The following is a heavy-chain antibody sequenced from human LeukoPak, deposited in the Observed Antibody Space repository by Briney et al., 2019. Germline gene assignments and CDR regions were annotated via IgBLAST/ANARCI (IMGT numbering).Heavy chain of an antibody. V-gene: IGHV3-23*01. CDR1: GFTFSNYA. J-gene: IGHJ4*02. Sequence: GGSLRLSCAASGFTFSNYAMSWVRQAPGKGLEWVSGISGSDGTTYYADSVKGRFIISRDNSKSTLSLQMNSLRAEDTAIYYCATYRQVLLPFESWGQGTLVTVSS. CDR2: ISGSDGTT. CDR3: ATYRQVLLPFES. D-gene: IGHD2-8*02.